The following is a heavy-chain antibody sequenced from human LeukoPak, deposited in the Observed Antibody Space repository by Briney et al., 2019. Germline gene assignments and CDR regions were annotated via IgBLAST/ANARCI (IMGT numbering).Heavy chain of an antibody. Sequence: GASVKVSCKASGYTFSSYDLNWVRQATGQGLEWMGWISAYNGNTNYAQKLQGRVTMTTDTSTSTAYMELSSLRSEDTAVYYCARMAAYSSSSLVDPWGQGTLVTVSS. J-gene: IGHJ5*02. CDR1: GYTFSSYD. CDR3: ARMAAYSSSSLVDP. V-gene: IGHV1-18*01. CDR2: ISAYNGNT. D-gene: IGHD6-13*01.